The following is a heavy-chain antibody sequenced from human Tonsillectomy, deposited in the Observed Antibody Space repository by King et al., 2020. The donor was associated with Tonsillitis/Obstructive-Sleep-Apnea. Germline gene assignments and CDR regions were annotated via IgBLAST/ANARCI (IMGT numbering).Heavy chain of an antibody. Sequence: VQLVESGGGVVQPGRSLRLSCAASGFTFSSYAMHWVRQAPGKGLEWVAVISYDGSNKYYADSVKGRFTISRDNSKNTLYLQMNSLRAEDTAVYYCARAEEVSRSGYLDLKYYFDYWGQGTLVTVSS. V-gene: IGHV3-30*04. CDR1: GFTFSSYA. CDR2: ISYDGSNK. J-gene: IGHJ4*02. CDR3: ARAEEVSRSGYLDLKYYFDY. D-gene: IGHD3-3*01.